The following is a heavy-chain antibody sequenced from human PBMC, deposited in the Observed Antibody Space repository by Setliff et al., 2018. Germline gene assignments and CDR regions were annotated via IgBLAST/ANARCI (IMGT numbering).Heavy chain of an antibody. CDR3: ARSQWDGLCFNELLSN. Sequence: GASVKVSCKDSGYSFSNYDIMWVRQAPGQGLEWMGWISVYTGHTKSAQKFQGRVTMTTDTSTSPAYMELRSLTSDDTAVYYCARSQWDGLCFNELLSNWGQGTLVTVSS. D-gene: IGHD3-10*01. CDR2: ISVYTGHT. V-gene: IGHV1-18*01. CDR1: GYSFSNYD. J-gene: IGHJ4*02.